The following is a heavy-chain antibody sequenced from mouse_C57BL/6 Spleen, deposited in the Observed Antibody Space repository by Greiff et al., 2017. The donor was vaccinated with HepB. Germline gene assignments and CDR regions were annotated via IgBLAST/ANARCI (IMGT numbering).Heavy chain of an antibody. J-gene: IGHJ2*01. Sequence: QVQLQQSGAELVMPGASVKLSCKASGYTFTSYWMHWVKQRPGQGLEWIGEIDPSDSYTNYNQKFKGKSTLTVDKSSSTAYMQLSSLTSEDSAVYYCAREVGTRYFDYWGQGTTLTVSS. CDR3: AREVGTRYFDY. D-gene: IGHD4-1*01. CDR2: IDPSDSYT. V-gene: IGHV1-69*01. CDR1: GYTFTSYW.